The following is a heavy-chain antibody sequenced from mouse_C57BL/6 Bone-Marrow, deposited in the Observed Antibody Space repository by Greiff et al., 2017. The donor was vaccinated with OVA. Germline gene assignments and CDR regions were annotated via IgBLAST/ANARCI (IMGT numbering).Heavy chain of an antibody. Sequence: VQLQQSGAELARPGASVKLSCKASGYTFTSYGISWVKQRTGQGLEWIGEIYPRSGNTYYNEKFKGKATLTADKSSSTAYMELRSLTSEDSAVYFCAREGDWDDYWYFDVWGTGTTVTVSS. D-gene: IGHD4-1*01. CDR1: GYTFTSYG. J-gene: IGHJ1*03. CDR3: AREGDWDDYWYFDV. V-gene: IGHV1-81*01. CDR2: IYPRSGNT.